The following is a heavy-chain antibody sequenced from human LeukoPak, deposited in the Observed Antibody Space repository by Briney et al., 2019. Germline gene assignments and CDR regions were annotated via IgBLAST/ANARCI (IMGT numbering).Heavy chain of an antibody. J-gene: IGHJ4*02. CDR3: ARESGEYQDYYFDY. CDR2: IKQDGSEK. V-gene: IGHV3-7*03. CDR1: GFTFSSYW. D-gene: IGHD2-2*01. Sequence: PGGPLRLSCAASGFTFSSYWMSWVRQAPGKGLEWVANIKQDGSEKYYVGFVKGRFTISRDNAKNSLYLQMNSLRAEDTAVYYCARESGEYQDYYFDYWGQGTLVTVSS.